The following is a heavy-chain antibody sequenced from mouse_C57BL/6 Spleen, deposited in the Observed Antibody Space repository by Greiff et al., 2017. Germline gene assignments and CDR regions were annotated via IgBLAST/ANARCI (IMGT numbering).Heavy chain of an antibody. CDR2: IYPRDGST. CDR1: GYTFTSYD. J-gene: IGHJ2*01. CDR3: ARRGYGSSLSYYFDY. D-gene: IGHD1-1*01. Sequence: VQLQQSGPELVKPGASVKLSCKASGYTFTSYDINWVKQRPGQGLEWIGWIYPRDGSTKYNEKFKGKATLTVDTSSSTAYMELHSLTSEDSAVYVCARRGYGSSLSYYFDYWGQGTTLTVSS. V-gene: IGHV1-85*01.